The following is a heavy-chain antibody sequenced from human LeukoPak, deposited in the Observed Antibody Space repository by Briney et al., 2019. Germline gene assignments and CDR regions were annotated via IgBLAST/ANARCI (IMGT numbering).Heavy chain of an antibody. CDR2: IYAGGST. V-gene: IGHV3-66*01. D-gene: IGHD6-6*01. J-gene: IGHJ4*02. CDR3: ASVSSLALYFDY. CDR1: GFTVSTNY. Sequence: PGGSLRLSCAASGFTVSTNYMHWVRQAPGKGLEWVSVIYAGGSTCYADSVKGRFTISRDNSKNTLYLQMNSLRAEDTAVYYCASVSSLALYFDYWGQGTLVTVSS.